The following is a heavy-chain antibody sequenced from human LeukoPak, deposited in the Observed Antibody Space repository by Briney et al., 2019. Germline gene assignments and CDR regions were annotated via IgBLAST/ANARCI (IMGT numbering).Heavy chain of an antibody. V-gene: IGHV3-23*01. CDR1: GFTFSSYA. CDR3: ARKRYGGNLYYYYYYMDV. D-gene: IGHD4-23*01. J-gene: IGHJ6*03. CDR2: ISGSGGSA. Sequence: GGSLRLSCAASGFTFSSYAMSWVRQAPGKGLEWVSGISGSGGSAYYADSVKGRFTISRDNSKNTLYLQMNSLRAEDTALYYCARKRYGGNLYYYYYYMDVWGKGTTVTVSS.